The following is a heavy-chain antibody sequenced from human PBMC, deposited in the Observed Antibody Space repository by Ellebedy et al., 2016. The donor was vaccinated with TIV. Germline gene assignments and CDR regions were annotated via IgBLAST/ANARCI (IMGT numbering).Heavy chain of an antibody. CDR3: ARLFAVADKRGGY. CDR2: IYHSGST. V-gene: IGHV4-4*02. D-gene: IGHD6-19*01. Sequence: SETLSLTCAVPGGPTSSSNWWSWVRQPPGKGLEWIGEIYHSGSTHYNPSLKSRVTISVDKSKNQFSLKLSSVTAADTAVYYCARLFAVADKRGGYWGQGTLVTVSS. J-gene: IGHJ4*02. CDR1: GGPTSSSNW.